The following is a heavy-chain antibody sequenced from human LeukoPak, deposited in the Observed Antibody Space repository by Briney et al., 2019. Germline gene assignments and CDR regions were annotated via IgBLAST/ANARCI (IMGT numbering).Heavy chain of an antibody. CDR1: GGSISSYY. J-gene: IGHJ4*02. V-gene: IGHV4-59*01. D-gene: IGHD2-21*01. CDR2: IYYSGST. CDR3: ARFRDAAYFDY. Sequence: SETLSLTCTVSGGSISSYYWSWIRQPPGKGLEWIWYIYYSGSTNYNPSLKSRVTISVDTSKNQFSLKLSSVTAADTAVYYCARFRDAAYFDYWGQGTLVTVSS.